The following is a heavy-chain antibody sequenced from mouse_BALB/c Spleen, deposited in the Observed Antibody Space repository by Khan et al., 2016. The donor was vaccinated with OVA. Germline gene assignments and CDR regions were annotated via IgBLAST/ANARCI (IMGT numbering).Heavy chain of an antibody. CDR3: ATSYVYGYYLDY. V-gene: IGHV5-17*02. J-gene: IGHJ2*01. D-gene: IGHD1-1*01. Sequence: EVELVESGGGLVQPGGSRKLSCAASGFTFNSYVMHWIRQAPEKGLEWVAYISGDSNTIHYADTVKGRFTISRDNPKNTLFLQMASLLSEDTAMYYCATSYVYGYYLDYWGPGTTLTVA. CDR1: GFTFNSYV. CDR2: ISGDSNTI.